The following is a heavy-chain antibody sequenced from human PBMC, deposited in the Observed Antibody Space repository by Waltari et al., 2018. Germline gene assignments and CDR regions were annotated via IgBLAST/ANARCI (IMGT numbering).Heavy chain of an antibody. Sequence: QITLKESGPTLVKPTQTLTLTCTFSGFSLSTSGVGVGWTRQPPGKALEWLALIYWNDDKRYSPSLKSRLTITKDTSKNQVVLTMTNMDPVDTATYYCAHRPPSGSYAGNWFDPWGQGTLVTVSS. V-gene: IGHV2-5*01. CDR3: AHRPPSGSYAGNWFDP. D-gene: IGHD1-26*01. J-gene: IGHJ5*02. CDR1: GFSLSTSGVG. CDR2: IYWNDDK.